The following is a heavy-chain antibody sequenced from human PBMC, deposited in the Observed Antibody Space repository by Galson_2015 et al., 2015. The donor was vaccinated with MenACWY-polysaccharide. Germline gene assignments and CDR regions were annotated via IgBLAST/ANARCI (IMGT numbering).Heavy chain of an antibody. D-gene: IGHD4/OR15-4a*01. V-gene: IGHV3-15*01. Sequence: SLRLSCAGSGFIFSNAWMNWVRQAPGKGLEWVGRIKSIPNGGTLDYAAPVKGRFSISRDDSKNTVYLQMNSLKTEDTAVYYCVTGLTLDYWGQGTLVTVSS. CDR1: GFIFSNAW. J-gene: IGHJ4*02. CDR3: VTGLTLDY. CDR2: IKSIPNGGTL.